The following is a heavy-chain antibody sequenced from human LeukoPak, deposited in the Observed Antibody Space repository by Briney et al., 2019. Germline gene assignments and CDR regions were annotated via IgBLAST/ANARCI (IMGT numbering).Heavy chain of an antibody. CDR1: GGTFSSYA. J-gene: IGHJ4*02. CDR2: IIPIFGTA. CDR3: ATQGRYSSGRHDCFDY. D-gene: IGHD6-19*01. Sequence: ASVKVSCKASGGTFSSYAISWVRQAPGQGLEWMGGIIPIFGTANYAQKFQGRVTITTDESTSTAYMELSSLRSEDTAVYYCATQGRYSSGRHDCFDYWGQGTLVTVSS. V-gene: IGHV1-69*05.